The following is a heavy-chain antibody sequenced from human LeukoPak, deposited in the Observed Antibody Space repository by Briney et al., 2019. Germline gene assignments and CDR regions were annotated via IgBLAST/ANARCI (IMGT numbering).Heavy chain of an antibody. CDR1: GFTFSSYA. CDR2: ISWDGGST. V-gene: IGHV3-43D*04. Sequence: GASLRLSCAASGFTFSSYAMSWVRQAPGKGLEWVSLISWDGGSTYYADSVKGRFTISRDNSKNSLYLQMNSLRAEDTALYYCAKDIRAGAYAFDIWGQGTMVTVSS. J-gene: IGHJ3*02. D-gene: IGHD3-10*01. CDR3: AKDIRAGAYAFDI.